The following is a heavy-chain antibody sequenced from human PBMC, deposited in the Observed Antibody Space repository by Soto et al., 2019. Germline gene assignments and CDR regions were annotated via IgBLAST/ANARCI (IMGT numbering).Heavy chain of an antibody. D-gene: IGHD4-17*01. V-gene: IGHV1-18*01. CDR3: ARESISDYGDSVWFDP. CDR2: ISAYNGNT. CDR1: GYTFTSYG. Sequence: ASVKVSCKASGYTFTSYGISWVRQAPGQGLEWMGWISAYNGNTNYAQKLQGRVTMTTDTSTSTAYMELRSLRSDDTAVYYCARESISDYGDSVWFDPWGQGTRVNVAS. J-gene: IGHJ5*02.